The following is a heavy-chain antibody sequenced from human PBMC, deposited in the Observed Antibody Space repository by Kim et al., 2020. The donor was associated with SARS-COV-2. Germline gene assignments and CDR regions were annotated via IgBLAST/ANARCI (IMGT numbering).Heavy chain of an antibody. CDR2: IYSGDSDT. CDR1: GYSFTNYW. Sequence: GESLKISCKGSGYSFTNYWIGWVRQMPGKGLEWMGTIYSGDSDTTYSPSLQGQVTISADKSINTAYLQWSRLKASDTAMYYCARRRVGGKGSFSTVTTFDYWGQGTLVTVSS. CDR3: ARRRVGGKGSFSTVTTFDY. J-gene: IGHJ4*02. V-gene: IGHV5-51*01. D-gene: IGHD4-17*01.